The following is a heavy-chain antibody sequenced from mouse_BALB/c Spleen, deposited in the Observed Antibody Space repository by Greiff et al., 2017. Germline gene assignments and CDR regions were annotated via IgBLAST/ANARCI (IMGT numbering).Heavy chain of an antibody. CDR3: TRNYRYDRRYAMDY. Sequence: QVQLQQSGAELVRPGASVTLSCKASGYTFTDYEMHWVKQTPVHGLEWIGAIDPETGGTAYNQKFKGKATLTADKSSSTAYMELRSLTSEDSAVYYCTRNYRYDRRYAMDYWGQGTSVTVSS. D-gene: IGHD2-14*01. V-gene: IGHV1-15*01. J-gene: IGHJ4*01. CDR2: IDPETGGT. CDR1: GYTFTDYE.